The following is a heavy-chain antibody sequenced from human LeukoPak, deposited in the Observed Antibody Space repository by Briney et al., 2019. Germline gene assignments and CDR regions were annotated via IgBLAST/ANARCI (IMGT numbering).Heavy chain of an antibody. Sequence: GASVKVSCKASGYTFTSYGISWVRQAPGQGLEWMGWISAYNGNTNYAQKLQGRVTMTTDTSTSTAYMELRSLRSDDTAVYYCARDRGSNGSGSYWTNWGQGTLVTVSS. CDR3: ARDRGSNGSGSYWTN. CDR1: GYTFTSYG. CDR2: ISAYNGNT. D-gene: IGHD3-10*01. V-gene: IGHV1-18*01. J-gene: IGHJ4*02.